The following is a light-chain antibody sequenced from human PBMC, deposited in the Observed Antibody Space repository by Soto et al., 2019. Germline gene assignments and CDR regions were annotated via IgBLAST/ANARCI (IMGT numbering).Light chain of an antibody. J-gene: IGKJ4*01. CDR2: GAS. V-gene: IGKV3-15*01. CDR1: QSVGSN. Sequence: EIVMTQSPATLSVSPGGRVTLSFSARQSVGSNSAWYQQKPGQAPRLLIYGASTRATGIPARFSGSGYGTEFTLTISSLQSEDFAVYYCQQYNSWPLTFGGGTKVDIK. CDR3: QQYNSWPLT.